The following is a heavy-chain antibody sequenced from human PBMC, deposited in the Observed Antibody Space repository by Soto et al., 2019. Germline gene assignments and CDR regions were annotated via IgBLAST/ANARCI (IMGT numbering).Heavy chain of an antibody. D-gene: IGHD3-3*01. J-gene: IGHJ4*02. CDR2: ISYGSTYN. Sequence: QVQLVESGGGVVQPGRSLTVSCAASGFNFNTYTIHWVRQAPGKGLEWVAVISYGSTYNYYAHSVKGRFAISRDDSKNTLSLQMNILTGGATAVYYCARARRSGLHSLDLWGQGTLFTVAS. V-gene: IGHV3-30*09. CDR3: ARARRSGLHSLDL. CDR1: GFNFNTYT.